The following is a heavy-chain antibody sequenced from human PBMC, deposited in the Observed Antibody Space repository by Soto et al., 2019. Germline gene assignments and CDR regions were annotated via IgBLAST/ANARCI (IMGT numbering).Heavy chain of an antibody. Sequence: GGSLRLSCAASGFTFSSYAMNWVRQAPGKGLEWVSTIRGDGSNTYYADSVKGRFTTSRDNAKNMLYLQMNSLRAEDTAVYYCASFYGSGSYSYYYYYYMDVWGKGTTVTVSS. CDR1: GFTFSSYA. D-gene: IGHD3-10*01. CDR3: ASFYGSGSYSYYYYYYMDV. J-gene: IGHJ6*03. V-gene: IGHV3-23*01. CDR2: IRGDGSNT.